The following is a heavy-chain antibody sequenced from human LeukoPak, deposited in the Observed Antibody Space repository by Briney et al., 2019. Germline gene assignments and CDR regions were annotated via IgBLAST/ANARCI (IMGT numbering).Heavy chain of an antibody. J-gene: IGHJ5*02. CDR3: AREATGWFDP. CDR2: MNPNSGNT. CDR1: GYTFTSYD. Sequence: GASVKLSCKASGYTFTSYDINWVRQATGQGLEWMGWMNPNSGNTGYAQKFHGRVTITRNTSISTAYMELSSLRSEGTAVYYCAREATGWFDPWGQGTLVTVSS. V-gene: IGHV1-8*03. D-gene: IGHD5-12*01.